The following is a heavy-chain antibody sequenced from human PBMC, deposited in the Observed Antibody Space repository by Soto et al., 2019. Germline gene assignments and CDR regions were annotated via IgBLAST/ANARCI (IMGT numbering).Heavy chain of an antibody. CDR2: IFHSGGT. Sequence: QVHLQESGPGLVKPSGTLSLTCAVSGGSITITNWWNWCRQPPGKGLEWIGEIFHSGGTNYNPSRKSRVTMSVDKSKNQFSLNLSSVTAADTAMYYCATRTYYGDRCMDVWGQGTTVTVSS. J-gene: IGHJ6*02. D-gene: IGHD4-17*01. V-gene: IGHV4-4*02. CDR3: ATRTYYGDRCMDV. CDR1: GGSITITNW.